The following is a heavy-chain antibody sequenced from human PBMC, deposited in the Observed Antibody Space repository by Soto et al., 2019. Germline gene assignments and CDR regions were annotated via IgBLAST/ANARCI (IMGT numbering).Heavy chain of an antibody. CDR3: ARAQFYSGSGNYNNLMFDD. CDR2: MYHSGTF. CDR1: GGSIGGVGYS. D-gene: IGHD3-10*01. J-gene: IGHJ5*02. Sequence: SETLSLTCAVSGGSIGGVGYSWSWSRQHPGGGLEWIGYMYHSGTFLKSPSLKTRLTMSLDMSKNQFSLTLNSMTAADTAVYYCARAQFYSGSGNYNNLMFDDWGQG. V-gene: IGHV4-30-2*01.